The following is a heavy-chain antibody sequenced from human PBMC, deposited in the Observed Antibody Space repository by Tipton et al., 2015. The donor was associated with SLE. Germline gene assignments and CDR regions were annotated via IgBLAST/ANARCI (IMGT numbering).Heavy chain of an antibody. Sequence: TLSLTCAISGDSVSSNSAAWNWIRQSPSRGLEWLGRTYYRSKWYNDYAVSVKSRLTINPDTSKNQFSLQLNSVTPEDTAVYYCAREYYYDSSGYYPFDAFDIWGQGTMVTVSS. CDR3: AREYYYDSSGYYPFDAFDI. CDR1: GDSVSSNSAA. J-gene: IGHJ3*02. D-gene: IGHD3-22*01. V-gene: IGHV6-1*01. CDR2: TYYRSKWYN.